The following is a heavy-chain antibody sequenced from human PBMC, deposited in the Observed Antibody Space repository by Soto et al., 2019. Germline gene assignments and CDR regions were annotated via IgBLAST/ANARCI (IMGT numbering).Heavy chain of an antibody. CDR3: ARRYGTVFDY. J-gene: IGHJ4*02. CDR2: IYYSGST. D-gene: IGHD6-13*01. Sequence: QVQLQETGPGLVKPSETLSLTCTVSGGSISSYYWSWIRQPPGKGLEWIGYIYYSGSTNYNPSLKGRASISVDTTKNEFSLKLSSVTAADTGVYYCARRYGTVFDYWGQGTPVTVSS. V-gene: IGHV4-59*01. CDR1: GGSISSYY.